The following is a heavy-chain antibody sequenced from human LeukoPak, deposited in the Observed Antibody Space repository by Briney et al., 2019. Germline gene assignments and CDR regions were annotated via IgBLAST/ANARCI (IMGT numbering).Heavy chain of an antibody. V-gene: IGHV4-39*01. J-gene: IGHJ4*02. D-gene: IGHD3-22*01. CDR3: ATPSPDYYDSSGYGD. Sequence: SETLSLTCTVSGGSISSSSYYWGWIRQPPGKGLEWIGSIYYSGSTYYNPSLKSRVTISVDTSKNQLSLKLSSVTAADTAVYYCATPSPDYYDSSGYGDWGQGTLVTVSS. CDR1: GGSISSSSYY. CDR2: IYYSGST.